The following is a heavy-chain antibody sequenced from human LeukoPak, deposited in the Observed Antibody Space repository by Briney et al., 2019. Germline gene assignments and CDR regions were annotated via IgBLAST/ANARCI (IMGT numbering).Heavy chain of an antibody. J-gene: IGHJ5*02. V-gene: IGHV3-33*01. CDR3: ARLYGTYPGWFDP. CDR1: GXTFSSYG. CDR2: IWYDGSNK. D-gene: IGHD4-17*01. Sequence: GGSLRLSCAASGXTFSSYGMHWVRQAPGKGLEWVAVIWYDGSNKYYADSVKGRFTISRDNSKNTLYLQMNSLRAEDTAVYYCARLYGTYPGWFDPWGQGTLVTVSS.